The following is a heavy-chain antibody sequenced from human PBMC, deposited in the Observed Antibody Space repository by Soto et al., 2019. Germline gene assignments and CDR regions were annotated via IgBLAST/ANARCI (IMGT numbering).Heavy chain of an antibody. CDR2: IIPIFGTG. J-gene: IGHJ6*02. CDR1: GGTFSSYA. V-gene: IGHV1-69*01. CDR3: ARSQGGSSSLDIYYYYYYGMDV. D-gene: IGHD2-15*01. Sequence: QVQLVQSGAEVKKPGSSVKVSCKAPGGTFSSYAISWVRQAPGQGLEWMGGIIPIFGTGNYAQKFLGRVTITADESTSTGYMELSSLRSEDTAVYYCARSQGGSSSLDIYYYYYYGMDVWGQGTTVTVSS.